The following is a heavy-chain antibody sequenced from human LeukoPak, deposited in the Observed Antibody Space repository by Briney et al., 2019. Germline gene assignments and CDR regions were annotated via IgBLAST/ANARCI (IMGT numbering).Heavy chain of an antibody. V-gene: IGHV1-69*05. J-gene: IGHJ3*02. CDR1: GGTFSSYA. CDR2: IIPIFGTA. CDR3: ARGRADIVVVPAAPPDAFDI. Sequence: SVKVSCKASGGTFSSYAISWVRQAPGQGLEWMGGIIPIFGTANYAQKFQGRVTITTDESTSTAYMELSGLRSEDTAVYYCARGRADIVVVPAAPPDAFDIWGQGTMVTVSS. D-gene: IGHD2-2*01.